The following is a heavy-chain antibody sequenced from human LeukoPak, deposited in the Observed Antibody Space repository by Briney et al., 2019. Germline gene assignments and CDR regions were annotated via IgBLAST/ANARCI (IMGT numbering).Heavy chain of an antibody. CDR2: ISGRSGST. CDR1: GFIFSNYA. D-gene: IGHD3-9*01. V-gene: IGHV3-23*01. J-gene: IGHJ4*02. Sequence: PGGSLRLSCAASGFIFSNYAMYWVRQAPGKGLEWVSAISGRSGSTYYADSVTGRFTISRDTSKNMLYLQMNSLRADDTAVYYCAKWGDYDVLTGYYVSDFWGQGTLVTVSS. CDR3: AKWGDYDVLTGYYVSDF.